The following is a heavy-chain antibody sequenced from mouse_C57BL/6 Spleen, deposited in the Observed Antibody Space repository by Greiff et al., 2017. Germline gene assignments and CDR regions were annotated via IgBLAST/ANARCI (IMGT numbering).Heavy chain of an antibody. CDR1: GYTFTSYW. D-gene: IGHD2-4*01. CDR3: APIGGYDYDSLFDY. J-gene: IGHJ2*01. Sequence: QVQLKESGAELVKPGASVKVSCKASGYTFTSYWMHWVKQRPGQGLEWIGRIHPSDSDTNYNQKFKGKATLTVDKSSSTAYMQLSSLTSEDSAVYYCAPIGGYDYDSLFDYWGQGTTLTVSS. V-gene: IGHV1-74*01. CDR2: IHPSDSDT.